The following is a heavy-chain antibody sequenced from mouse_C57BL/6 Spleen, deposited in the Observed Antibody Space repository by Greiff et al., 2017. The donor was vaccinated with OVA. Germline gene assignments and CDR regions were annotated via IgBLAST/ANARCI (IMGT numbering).Heavy chain of an antibody. CDR1: GYSITSGYY. V-gene: IGHV3-6*01. CDR2: ISYDGSN. J-gene: IGHJ1*03. Sequence: EVKLQESGPGLVKPSPSLSLTCSVTGYSITSGYYWNWIRQFPGNKLEWMGYISYDGSNNYNPSLKNRISITRDTSTNQFFLKLNSVTTEDTATYYCARDQNYYGMEYFDVWGTGTTVTVSS. D-gene: IGHD1-2*01. CDR3: ARDQNYYGMEYFDV.